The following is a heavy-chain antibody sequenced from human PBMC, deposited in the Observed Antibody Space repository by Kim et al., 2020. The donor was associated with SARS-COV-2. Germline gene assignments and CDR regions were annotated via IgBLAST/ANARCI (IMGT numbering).Heavy chain of an antibody. J-gene: IGHJ4*02. D-gene: IGHD6-19*01. V-gene: IGHV3-7*04. Sequence: DPVKGRFTSSRDNDKNSLYLQMNSLRAEDTAVYYCARDGGSGWYGAYYFDYWGQGTLVTVSS. CDR3: ARDGGSGWYGAYYFDY.